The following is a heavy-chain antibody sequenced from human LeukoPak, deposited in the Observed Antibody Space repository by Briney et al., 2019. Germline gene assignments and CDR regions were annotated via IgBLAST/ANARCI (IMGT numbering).Heavy chain of an antibody. CDR1: GGTFISYA. D-gene: IGHD3-22*01. V-gene: IGHV1-69*13. CDR3: ARARGGGYDSSGYYYLPDY. J-gene: IGHJ4*02. Sequence: ASVKVSCKASGGTFISYAISWVRQAPGQGLEWMGGIIPIFGTTNYAQKFQGRVTITADESTSTAYMELSSLRSEDTAVYYCARARGGGYDSSGYYYLPDYWGQGTLVTVSS. CDR2: IIPIFGTT.